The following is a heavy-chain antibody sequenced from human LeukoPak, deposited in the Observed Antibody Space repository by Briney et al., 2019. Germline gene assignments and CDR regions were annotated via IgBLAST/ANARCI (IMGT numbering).Heavy chain of an antibody. J-gene: IGHJ4*02. CDR1: GFTFSSSW. V-gene: IGHV3-7*01. CDR2: IKPDGSET. Sequence: GGSLRLSCAASGFTFSSSWMNWVRQTPEKGLQWVANIKPDGSETDYVDSVKGRFTISRDNARNSLYLQMNSLRPEDTAVYYCVRYARAIDYWGQGTLVTVSS. CDR3: VRYARAIDY.